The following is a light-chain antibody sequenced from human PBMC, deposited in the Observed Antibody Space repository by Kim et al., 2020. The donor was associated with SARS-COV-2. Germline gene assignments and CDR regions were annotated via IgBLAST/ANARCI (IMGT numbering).Light chain of an antibody. CDR3: SSYPRL. J-gene: IGLJ3*02. CDR2: DVS. V-gene: IGLV2-14*03. Sequence: SGSPGQSVTLSCTGTSSDVGAYDYVSWYQQHPGKAPKLIIHDVSQRPSGVSNRFSGSKSGNTASLTISGLQAEDETNYYCSSYPRLFGGGTQLTVL. CDR1: SSDVGAYDY.